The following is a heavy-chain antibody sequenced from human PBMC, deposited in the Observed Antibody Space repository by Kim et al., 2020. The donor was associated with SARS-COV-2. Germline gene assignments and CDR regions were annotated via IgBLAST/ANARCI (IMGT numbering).Heavy chain of an antibody. Sequence: GGSLRLSCAASGFTFSSYSMNWVHQAPGKGLEWVSSISSSSSYIYYADSVKGRFTISRDNAKNSLYLQMNSLRAEDTAVYYCARDHAPHSSSWPPINPLYYYYYGMDVWGQGTTVTVSS. CDR1: GFTFSSYS. J-gene: IGHJ6*02. CDR2: ISSSSSYI. D-gene: IGHD6-13*01. V-gene: IGHV3-21*01. CDR3: ARDHAPHSSSWPPINPLYYYYYGMDV.